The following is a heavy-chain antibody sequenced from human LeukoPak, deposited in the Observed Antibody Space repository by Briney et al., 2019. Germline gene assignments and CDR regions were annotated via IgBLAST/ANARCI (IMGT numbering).Heavy chain of an antibody. J-gene: IGHJ4*02. CDR1: GGTFSSYA. Sequence: SVKVSCKASGGTFSSYAISWVRQAPGQGLEWMGGIIPIFGTANYAQKFQGRVTMTTDTSTSTSYMELRSLRSDDTAVYYCARDGNRRTTYYCGSGSDYWGQGTLVTVSS. CDR3: ARDGNRRTTYYCGSGSDY. CDR2: IIPIFGTA. V-gene: IGHV1-69*05. D-gene: IGHD3-10*01.